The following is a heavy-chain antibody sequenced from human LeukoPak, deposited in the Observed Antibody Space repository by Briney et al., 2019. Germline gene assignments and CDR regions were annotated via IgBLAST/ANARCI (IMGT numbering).Heavy chain of an antibody. V-gene: IGHV3-21*01. CDR1: WFTLRRYR. Sequence: GGAPGLSRSASWFTLRRYRIKWGPPAPGEGVGGGSSLIYSSSYIYYADSVKGRFTISRDNAKNSLYLQMNSLRAEDTAVYYCARPPYCSSTSCYINFQHWGQGTLVTVSS. D-gene: IGHD2-2*02. CDR3: ARPPYCSSTSCYINFQH. J-gene: IGHJ1*01. CDR2: LIYSSSYI.